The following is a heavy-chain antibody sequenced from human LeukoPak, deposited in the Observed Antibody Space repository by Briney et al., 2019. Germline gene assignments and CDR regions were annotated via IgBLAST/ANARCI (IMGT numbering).Heavy chain of an antibody. D-gene: IGHD3/OR15-3a*01. J-gene: IGHJ1*01. V-gene: IGHV1-69*06. CDR1: GGTFSSYA. Sequence: SVKVSCKASGGTFSSYAISWVRQAPGQGLEWMGGIIPIFGTANYAQKFQGRVTITADKSTSTAYMELSSLRSEDTAVYYCARGEGTGYYRYFQHWGQGILVTVSS. CDR3: ARGEGTGYYRYFQH. CDR2: IIPIFGTA.